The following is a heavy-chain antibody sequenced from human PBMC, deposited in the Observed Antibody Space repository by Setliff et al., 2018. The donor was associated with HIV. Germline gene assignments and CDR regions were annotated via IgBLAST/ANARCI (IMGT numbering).Heavy chain of an antibody. D-gene: IGHD5-12*01. J-gene: IGHJ4*02. CDR1: GGTFTRNC. CDR2: IIPIFGTA. V-gene: IGHV1-69*06. Sequence: GASVKVSCKVSGGTFTRNCISWVRQAPGQGLEWMGGIIPIFGTANYAQKFQGRVTFTGDTSASTTYMELSSLRSEDTAVYYCAREEMSMWLPEYFFDFWGQGTLVTVSS. CDR3: AREEMSMWLPEYFFDF.